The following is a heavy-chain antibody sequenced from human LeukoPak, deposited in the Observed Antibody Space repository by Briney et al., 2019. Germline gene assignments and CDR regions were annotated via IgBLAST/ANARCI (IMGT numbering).Heavy chain of an antibody. CDR3: AREPGTATGY. J-gene: IGHJ4*02. CDR1: GYTFTGYY. CDR2: IYPNTGGT. Sequence: ASVKVSCKASGYTFTGYYLHWVRQAPGQGLEWMGWIYPNTGGTKSTQKFRGRVSMTRDTAISTAYMEINRLTSDDTAVYYCAREPGTATGYWGQGTLVTVSP. D-gene: IGHD1-1*01. V-gene: IGHV1-2*02.